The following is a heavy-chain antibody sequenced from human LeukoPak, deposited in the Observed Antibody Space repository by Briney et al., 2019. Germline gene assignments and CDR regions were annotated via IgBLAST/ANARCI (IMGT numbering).Heavy chain of an antibody. D-gene: IGHD3-10*01. V-gene: IGHV1-2*02. CDR3: ARGIDYYGSGSYEDV. Sequence: ASVKVSCKASGYTFTGYYMHWVRQAPGQGLEWMGWINPNSGGTNYAQKFQGRVTMTRDTSISTAYMELSRLRSDDTAVYYCARGIDYYGSGSYEDVWGKGNTVTISS. J-gene: IGHJ6*04. CDR1: GYTFTGYY. CDR2: INPNSGGT.